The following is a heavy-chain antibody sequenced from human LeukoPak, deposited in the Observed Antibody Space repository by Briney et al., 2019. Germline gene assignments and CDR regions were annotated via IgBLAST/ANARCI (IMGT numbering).Heavy chain of an antibody. CDR3: ARGGVTSFVDY. Sequence: GGSLRLSCGASGFTFSSYAAHWVRQAPGKGLEWVAVISYDGNNEYYADSVKGRFTVSRDNSKNALYLQMNSLRAEDTAVYYCARGGVTSFVDYWGQGTLVTVSS. CDR1: GFTFSSYA. V-gene: IGHV3-30*04. D-gene: IGHD2-21*02. J-gene: IGHJ4*02. CDR2: ISYDGNNE.